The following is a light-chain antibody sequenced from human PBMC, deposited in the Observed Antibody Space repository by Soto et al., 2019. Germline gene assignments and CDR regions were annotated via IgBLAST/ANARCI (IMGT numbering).Light chain of an antibody. J-gene: IGLJ2*01. V-gene: IGLV2-11*01. CDR1: SSDVGTYNY. CDR2: DVS. CDR3: CSYAGGYTHAV. Sequence: QSALTQPRSVSGPPGPSVSISCSGTSSDVGTYNYVSWCQQHPGKAPKLMIYDVSKRPSGVPDRFSGSKSGNTASLTISGLQAEDEADYYCCSYAGGYTHAVFGGGTKVTVL.